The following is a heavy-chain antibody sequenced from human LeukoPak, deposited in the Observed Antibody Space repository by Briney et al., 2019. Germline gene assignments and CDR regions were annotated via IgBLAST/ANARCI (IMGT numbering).Heavy chain of an antibody. D-gene: IGHD5-24*01. J-gene: IGHJ4*02. V-gene: IGHV3-23*01. CDR2: ISGSGGST. Sequence: GGSLRLSCAASGFTFSTYAMSWVRQTPGKGLEWVSLISGSGGSTYYADSVKGRFTISRDNSKNTLYPQMHSLRAEDTAVYYCAKEKMTTTSFDYWGQGTLVTVSS. CDR3: AKEKMTTTSFDY. CDR1: GFTFSTYA.